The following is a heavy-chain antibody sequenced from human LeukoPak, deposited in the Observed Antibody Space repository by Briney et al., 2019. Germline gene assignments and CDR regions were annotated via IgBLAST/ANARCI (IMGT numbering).Heavy chain of an antibody. CDR2: ISYDGSNK. D-gene: IGHD6-19*01. CDR3: AKVVQGHSSGWYFQH. J-gene: IGHJ1*01. V-gene: IGHV3-30*18. CDR1: GFTFSSYG. Sequence: PGGPRRLSGEPLGFTFSSYGMHGARRAPGKGLEGVAVISYDGSNKYYADPVQGRFTISRENSKCTLYLQMNSLRAENTAVYYCAKVVQGHSSGWYFQHWGQGPLVTVSS.